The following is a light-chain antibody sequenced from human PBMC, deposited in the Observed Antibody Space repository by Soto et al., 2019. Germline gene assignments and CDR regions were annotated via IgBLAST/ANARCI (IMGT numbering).Light chain of an antibody. CDR2: EVS. Sequence: QSALTQPASVSGSPGQSITISCSGTSSDVGAYNYVTWYQQYPGKAPKLMIYEVSNRPSGVSNRFSGSKSGNTASLTISGLQAEDEADYYCSSFTSSTTYVFGTGTQLTVL. CDR3: SSFTSSTTYV. J-gene: IGLJ1*01. V-gene: IGLV2-14*01. CDR1: SSDVGAYNY.